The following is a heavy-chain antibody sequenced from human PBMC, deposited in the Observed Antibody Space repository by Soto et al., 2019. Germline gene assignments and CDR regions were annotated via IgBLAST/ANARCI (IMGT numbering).Heavy chain of an antibody. J-gene: IGHJ4*02. D-gene: IGHD1-26*01. V-gene: IGHV1-69*01. CDR2: VIPILGQA. Sequence: QLVQSGAEVKKPGSSVKISCKASGGTFSSYVISWLRQAPGQGLEWMGGVIPILGQAYYAPNLQGRVTITADDSTRTAYMELNRLTSADTAVYFCARAGGVGAPPGTDFWGQGTLVTVSS. CDR1: GGTFSSYV. CDR3: ARAGGVGAPPGTDF.